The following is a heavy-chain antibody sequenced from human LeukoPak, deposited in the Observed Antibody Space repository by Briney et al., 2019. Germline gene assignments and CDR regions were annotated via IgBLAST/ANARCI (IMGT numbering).Heavy chain of an antibody. CDR2: IYPDDSDF. CDR3: ARRGAPIPSYYDAFDL. J-gene: IGHJ3*01. D-gene: IGHD1-26*01. CDR1: GYRFTNNW. Sequence: GESLNISCEGAGYRFTNNWIARVRQMPGKGLEWRGIIYPDDSDFRYTPSCQGQVTFAANKSINTTYLQCASRKAPAPAFYLRARRGAPIPSYYDAFDLWAQGTMVTVSS. V-gene: IGHV5-51*01.